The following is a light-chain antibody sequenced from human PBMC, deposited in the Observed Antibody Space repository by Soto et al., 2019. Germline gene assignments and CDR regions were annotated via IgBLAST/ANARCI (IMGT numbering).Light chain of an antibody. CDR3: ISYAGSDNFEV. CDR2: EVT. CDR1: RSDVGDYNY. Sequence: QSVLTQPPSASGSPGQSVTISCTGTRSDVGDYNYVSWYQQHPGKAPKLLIYEVTKRPSGVPDRFSGSKSANTASLTVSGLQADDEADYYCISYAGSDNFEVFGGGTKLTVL. V-gene: IGLV2-8*01. J-gene: IGLJ2*01.